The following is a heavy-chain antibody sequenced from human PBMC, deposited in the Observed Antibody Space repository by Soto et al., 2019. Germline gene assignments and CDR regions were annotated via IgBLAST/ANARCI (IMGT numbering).Heavy chain of an antibody. CDR3: ARVQGTARNAFDF. CDR1: GFTFSIYV. CDR2: VSGSAGTT. Sequence: EVQLLESGGGLVQPGGSLRLSCEASGFTFSIYVMTWVRQAPGKGLEWVSAVSGSAGTTYYADSVKGRFSISRDNYTNTLYLQMNSLTADDTAVYYCARVQGTARNAFDFWCHGTIVPVSS. V-gene: IGHV3-23*01. J-gene: IGHJ3*01. D-gene: IGHD6-6*01.